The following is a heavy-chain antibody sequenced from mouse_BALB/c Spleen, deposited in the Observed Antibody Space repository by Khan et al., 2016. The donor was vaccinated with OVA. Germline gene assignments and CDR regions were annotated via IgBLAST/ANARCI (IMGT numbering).Heavy chain of an antibody. J-gene: IGHJ1*01. CDR2: INTHSGVP. Sequence: QIQLVQSGPELKKPGETVRISCKASGYTFTTAGMQWVQQMPGKGLKWIGWINTHSGVPKYAADFQGRFAFSLETSASTAYLQITNLKNEDTATYFCASGYGYGWYFDVWGAGTTVTVSS. CDR3: ASGYGYGWYFDV. CDR1: GYTFTTAG. D-gene: IGHD2-2*01. V-gene: IGHV9-4*02.